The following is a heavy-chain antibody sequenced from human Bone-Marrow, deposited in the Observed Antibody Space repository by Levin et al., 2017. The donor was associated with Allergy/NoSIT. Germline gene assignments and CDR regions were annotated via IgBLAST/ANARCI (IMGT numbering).Heavy chain of an antibody. V-gene: IGHV4-59*01. CDR3: ARERGVAAGDLFEDWYFDL. D-gene: IGHD6-25*01. Sequence: NTSETLSLTCSVSGGSISGSYWTWIRHSQGKGLEWIADIFHSGTTNYNPSLKSRVTISEDTSKNQISLKLTSVTAADTAVYYCARERGVAAGDLFEDWYFDLWGRGTLVTVSS. CDR2: IFHSGTT. CDR1: GGSISGSY. J-gene: IGHJ2*01.